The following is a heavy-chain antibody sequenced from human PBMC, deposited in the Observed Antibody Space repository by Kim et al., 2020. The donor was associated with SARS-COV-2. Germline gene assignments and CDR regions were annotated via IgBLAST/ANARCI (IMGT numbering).Heavy chain of an antibody. CDR3: ARGGGHSSGSYNWFDP. D-gene: IGHD6-19*01. V-gene: IGHV4-59*13. CDR1: GGSISSYY. CDR2: IYYSGST. J-gene: IGHJ5*02. Sequence: SETLSLTCTVSGGSISSYYWSWIRQPPGKGLEWIGYIYYSGSTNYNPSLKSRVTISVDTSKNQFSLKLSSVTAADTAVYYCARGGGHSSGSYNWFDPWGQGTLVTVSS.